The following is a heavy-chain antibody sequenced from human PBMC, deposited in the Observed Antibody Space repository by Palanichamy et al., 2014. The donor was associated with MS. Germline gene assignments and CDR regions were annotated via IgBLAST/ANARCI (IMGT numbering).Heavy chain of an antibody. Sequence: EVQLVQSGARGEKGPGRSLKISCKGSGYSFSDYWIGWVRQMPGKGLEWMGIIYPGDSDTKYSPSFQGQVTISADKSLSTAYLQWSSLQASDTAIYFCARRSTTVTTSAGYWGQGTLVTVSP. CDR2: IYPGDSDT. CDR1: GYSFSDYW. D-gene: IGHD4-17*01. V-gene: IGHV5-51*03. J-gene: IGHJ4*02. CDR3: ARRSTTVTTSAGY.